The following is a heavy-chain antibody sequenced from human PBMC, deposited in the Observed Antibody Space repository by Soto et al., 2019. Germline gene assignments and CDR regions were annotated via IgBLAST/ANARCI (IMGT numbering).Heavy chain of an antibody. J-gene: IGHJ4*02. CDR1: GFTFSGAW. Sequence: EVQLVESGGGLVKPGGSLRLSCSASGFTFSGAWMSWVRQAPGRGLEWVALIKSNGDGDTTHYAAPVQVTFSISRDDLKNTVYLQVNRLKTEDTAVYYCAADSPARGGGDFDYWGQGALVTVSS. CDR2: IKSNGDGDTT. D-gene: IGHD3-10*01. CDR3: AADSPARGGGDFDY. V-gene: IGHV3-15*01.